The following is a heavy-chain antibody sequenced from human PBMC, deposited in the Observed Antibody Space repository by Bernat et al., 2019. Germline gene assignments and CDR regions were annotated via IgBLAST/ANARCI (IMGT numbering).Heavy chain of an antibody. Sequence: QITLKESGPTLVKPTQTLTLTCTFSGFSLTTSGVAVGWIRQPPGKALEWLAVIHWDDDKRYSPSLKSRLTITKDTSKNQVVLTMTNMDPVDTATYYCAHSLVGATFADAFDIWGQGTMVTVSS. CDR1: GFSLTTSGVA. J-gene: IGHJ3*02. CDR3: AHSLVGATFADAFDI. V-gene: IGHV2-5*02. CDR2: IHWDDDK. D-gene: IGHD1-26*01.